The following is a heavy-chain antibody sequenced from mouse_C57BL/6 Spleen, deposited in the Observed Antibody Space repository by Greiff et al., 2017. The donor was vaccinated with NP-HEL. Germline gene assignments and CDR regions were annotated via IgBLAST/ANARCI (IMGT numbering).Heavy chain of an antibody. V-gene: IGHV1-55*01. CDR1: GYTFTSCW. CDR2: IYPGSGST. Sequence: QVQLQQPGAELVKPGASVKMSCKASGYTFTSCWITWVTQRPGQGLEWIGDIYPGSGSTNYNEKFKSKATLTVDTSSRTAYMQLSSLTSEDSAVYYCARYVITTVVASDYWGQGTTLTVSS. J-gene: IGHJ2*01. CDR3: ARYVITTVVASDY. D-gene: IGHD1-1*01.